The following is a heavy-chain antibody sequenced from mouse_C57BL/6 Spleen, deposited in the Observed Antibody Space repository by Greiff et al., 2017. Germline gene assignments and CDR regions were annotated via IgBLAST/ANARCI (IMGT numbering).Heavy chain of an antibody. D-gene: IGHD3-2*01. J-gene: IGHJ3*01. Sequence: QVQLQQSGAELVKPGASVKLSCKASGYTFTSYWMHWVKQRPGQGLEWIGMIHPNSGSTNYNEKFKSKATLTVDKSSSTAYMQLSSLTSEDSAVYYCAKEWLDSSFGYWGQGTLVTVSA. CDR3: AKEWLDSSFGY. V-gene: IGHV1-64*01. CDR1: GYTFTSYW. CDR2: IHPNSGST.